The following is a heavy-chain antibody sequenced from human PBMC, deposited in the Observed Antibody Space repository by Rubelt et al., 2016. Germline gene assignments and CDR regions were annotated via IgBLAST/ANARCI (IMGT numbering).Heavy chain of an antibody. J-gene: IGHJ6*02. V-gene: IGHV4-31*03. CDR3: ARDNGHSYGFDAMDV. CDR2: VYNSEST. Sequence: QVQLQESGPGLVKPSQTLSLTCTVSGGSISSGVYYWSWIRQHPGKGLEWIGYVYNSESTNYNPSLRSRVTISANTAKNQFSLKRTSVTAADTAVYYCARDNGHSYGFDAMDVWGQGTTVTVSS. D-gene: IGHD5-18*01. CDR1: GGSISSGVYY.